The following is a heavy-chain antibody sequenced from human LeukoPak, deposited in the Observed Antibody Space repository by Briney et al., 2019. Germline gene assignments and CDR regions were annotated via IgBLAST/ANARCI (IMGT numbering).Heavy chain of an antibody. V-gene: IGHV1-69*01. CDR2: IIPIFGTA. CDR3: ARTRVRGVITWFDP. J-gene: IGHJ5*02. Sequence: GASVKVSCKASGGTFSSYAISWVRQAPGQGLEWMGGIIPIFGTANYAQKFQGRVTITADESTSTAYMELSSLRSEDTAVYYCARTRVRGVITWFDPWGQGTLVTVSS. D-gene: IGHD3-10*01. CDR1: GGTFSSYA.